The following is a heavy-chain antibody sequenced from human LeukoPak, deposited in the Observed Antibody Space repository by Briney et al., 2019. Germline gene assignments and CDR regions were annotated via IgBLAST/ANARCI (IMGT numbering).Heavy chain of an antibody. J-gene: IGHJ4*02. Sequence: PVGSLRLSCAASGFTFSIYWMHCVRHAPGKGLGWVSRINSDVTSTSYGDSVKGRFTISRDNAKNTLYLQMNRLRAEDTAVYYCARKGSPYDYWGQGTLVSVCS. V-gene: IGHV3-74*01. CDR3: ARKGSPYDY. CDR2: INSDVTST. CDR1: GFTFSIYW. D-gene: IGHD3-10*01.